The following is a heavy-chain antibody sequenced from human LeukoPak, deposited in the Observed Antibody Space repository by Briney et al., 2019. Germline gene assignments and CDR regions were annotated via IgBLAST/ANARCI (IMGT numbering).Heavy chain of an antibody. V-gene: IGHV4-61*01. Sequence: SETLSLTCTVSGVSVSSGSYYWSWLRQPPGKGLEWIGYIYYSGSTNYNPSLKSRVTISVNTSKNQFSLKLSSVTAADTAVYYCARDPVYDAFDIWGQGTMVTVSS. CDR1: GVSVSSGSYY. J-gene: IGHJ3*02. D-gene: IGHD2-8*01. CDR2: IYYSGST. CDR3: ARDPVYDAFDI.